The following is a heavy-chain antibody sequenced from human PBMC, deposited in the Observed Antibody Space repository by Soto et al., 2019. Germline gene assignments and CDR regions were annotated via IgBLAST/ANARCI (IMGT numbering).Heavy chain of an antibody. V-gene: IGHV3-23*03. J-gene: IGHJ5*02. CDR2: IYANDNR. CDR1: GFSFRSYA. CDR3: TKEELGRDH. Sequence: GGSLRLSCVASGFSFRSYAMSWVRQAPGKGLEWVSIIYANDNRYYADSVKGRFTISRDNSKNTLYLQMNSLRAEDTAVYYCTKEELGRDHWGQGTLVTVSS. D-gene: IGHD1-7*01.